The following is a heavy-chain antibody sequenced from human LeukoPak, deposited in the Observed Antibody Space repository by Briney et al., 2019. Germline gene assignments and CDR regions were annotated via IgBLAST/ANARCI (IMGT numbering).Heavy chain of an antibody. CDR3: VRAIVGAIDY. J-gene: IGHJ4*02. D-gene: IGHD1-26*01. Sequence: GGSLRLSCAASGFTFSSYAMSWVRQAPGKGLEWVSAISGSGGSTYYADSVKGRFTISRDNSKNTLYLQMNSLRAEDTAVYYCVRAIVGAIDYWGQGTLVTVSS. CDR1: GFTFSSYA. CDR2: ISGSGGST. V-gene: IGHV3-23*01.